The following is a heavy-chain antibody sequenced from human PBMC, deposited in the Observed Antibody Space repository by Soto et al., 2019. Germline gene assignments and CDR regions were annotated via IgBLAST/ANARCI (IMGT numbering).Heavy chain of an antibody. CDR3: ARKGSTYYYDSSGYYSDY. V-gene: IGHV3-21*01. J-gene: IGHJ4*02. CDR1: GFTFSSYS. CDR2: ISSSSSYI. D-gene: IGHD3-22*01. Sequence: SGGSLRLSCAASGFTFSSYSMNWVRQAPGKGLEWVSSISSSSSYIYYADSVKGRFTISRDNAENSLYLQMNSLRAEDTAVYYCARKGSTYYYDSSGYYSDYWGQGTLVTVSS.